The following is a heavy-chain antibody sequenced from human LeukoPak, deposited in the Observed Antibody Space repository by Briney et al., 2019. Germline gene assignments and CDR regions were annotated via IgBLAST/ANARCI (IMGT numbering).Heavy chain of an antibody. CDR3: ARDEARTGYIHY. CDR2: IYISGTT. J-gene: IGHJ4*02. CDR1: GGSISSYY. Sequence: SETLSLTCTVSGGSISSYYWRWVRQTAGKGLEWIGRIYISGTTNYNPSLKSRVTMSLDTSKNQLSLRLTSVTAADTAVYYCARDEARTGYIHYWGQGTLITVSS. D-gene: IGHD3-9*01. V-gene: IGHV4-4*07.